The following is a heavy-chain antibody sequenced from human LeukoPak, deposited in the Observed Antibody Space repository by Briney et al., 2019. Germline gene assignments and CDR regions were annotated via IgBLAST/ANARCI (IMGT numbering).Heavy chain of an antibody. CDR3: AEDFRWLRFGGGHY. V-gene: IGHV3-23*01. CDR2: ISGSGGST. D-gene: IGHD5-12*01. Sequence: GGSLRLSCAASGFTFSSYAMSWVRQAPGKGLEWVSAISGSGGSTYYADSVKGRLTISRDNSKNTLYLQMNSLRAEDTAVYYCAEDFRWLRFGGGHYWGQGTLVTVSS. J-gene: IGHJ4*02. CDR1: GFTFSSYA.